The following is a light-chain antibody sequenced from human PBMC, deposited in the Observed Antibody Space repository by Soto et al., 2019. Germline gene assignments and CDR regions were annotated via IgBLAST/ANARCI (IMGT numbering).Light chain of an antibody. J-gene: IGKJ1*01. CDR2: GAS. V-gene: IGKV1-6*01. Sequence: AIQMTQSPSSLSASVGDRVTITCRASQDVRYFLGWYQQKPGKAPKLLIYGASSLQSGVPSRFSGSGSGTDFTLTISSLQPEDFATYFCLQDYGFPWTFGQGTKLDIK. CDR1: QDVRYF. CDR3: LQDYGFPWT.